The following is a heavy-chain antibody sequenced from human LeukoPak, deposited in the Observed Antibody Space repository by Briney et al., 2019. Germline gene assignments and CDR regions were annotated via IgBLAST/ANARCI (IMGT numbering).Heavy chain of an antibody. J-gene: IGHJ6*03. Sequence: HPGGSLSLSWAPSGFTLSSYARSWVRQAPGKGREGVSGIGGRGGSTYPADTVKGRFTISRDNSKNTLYLQMNSLRAEDTAVYYCAKDFLDNRERPYYTDAWGTGTTVTVSS. CDR2: IGGRGGST. CDR3: AKDFLDNRERPYYTDA. CDR1: GFTLSSYA. V-gene: IGHV3-23*01. D-gene: IGHD1-1*01.